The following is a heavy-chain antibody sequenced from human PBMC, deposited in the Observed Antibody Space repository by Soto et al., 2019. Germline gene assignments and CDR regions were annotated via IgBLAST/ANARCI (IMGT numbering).Heavy chain of an antibody. CDR3: ARSDLLRVVPHDAFDI. J-gene: IGHJ3*02. V-gene: IGHV1-46*01. CDR2: IKPSGGST. D-gene: IGHD2-15*01. CDR1: GYTFTSYY. Sequence: QVQLVQSGAEVKKPGASVKVSCKASGYTFTSYYMHWMRQAPGQGLECVGIIKPSGGSTSNAQKFQGRVTMARDTSTSTVYMELSSLRSEDTAVYYCARSDLLRVVPHDAFDIWGQGTMVTVSS.